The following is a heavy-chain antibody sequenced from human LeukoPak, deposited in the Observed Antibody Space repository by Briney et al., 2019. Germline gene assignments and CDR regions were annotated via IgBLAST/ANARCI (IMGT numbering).Heavy chain of an antibody. CDR1: GFTFSSYA. Sequence: GGSLRLSCAASGFTFSSYAMSWVRQAPGKGLEWVSAISGSGGSTYYADSVKGRFTISRDNSKNTLYLQMNSLRAEDTAVYYCAKESTVTPGNVNWFDTWGQGTLVTVSS. J-gene: IGHJ5*02. CDR2: ISGSGGST. CDR3: AKESTVTPGNVNWFDT. V-gene: IGHV3-23*01. D-gene: IGHD4-17*01.